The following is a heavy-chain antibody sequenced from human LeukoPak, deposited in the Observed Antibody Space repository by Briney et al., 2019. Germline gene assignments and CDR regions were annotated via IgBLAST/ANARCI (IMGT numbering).Heavy chain of an antibody. D-gene: IGHD2-8*02. V-gene: IGHV2-70*11. J-gene: IGHJ4*02. CDR1: GFSLSTRGVC. CDR2: IDWDDDK. CDR3: ARITGTACSGGF. Sequence: SGPTLVKPTQTLTLTCTFSGFSLSTRGVCVSWIRQPPGKALEWLARIDWDDDKYYTTSLETRLTISKDTSKNQVVLTMTNMDPVDTATYYCARITGTACSGGFWGQGTLVTVSS.